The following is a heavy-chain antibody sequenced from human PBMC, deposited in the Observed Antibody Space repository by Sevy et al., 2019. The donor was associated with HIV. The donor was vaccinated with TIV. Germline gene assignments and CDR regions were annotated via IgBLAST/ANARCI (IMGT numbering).Heavy chain of an antibody. V-gene: IGHV4-39*01. CDR2: IYYSGST. D-gene: IGHD3-10*01. Sequence: SETLSLTCTVSGGSISSSSYYWGWIRQPPGKGLEWIGSIYYSGSTYYNPSLKSRVTISVDTSKNQFSLKLSSVTAADTAVYYSARGLSGGFIADDFDIWGQGTMVTLSS. J-gene: IGHJ3*02. CDR1: GGSISSSSYY. CDR3: ARGLSGGFIADDFDI.